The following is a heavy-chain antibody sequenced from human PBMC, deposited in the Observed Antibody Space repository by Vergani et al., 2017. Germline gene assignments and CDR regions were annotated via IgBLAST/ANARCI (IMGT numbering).Heavy chain of an antibody. Sequence: QVQLVESGGGVVQPVRSLRLSCAASGFTFSSYGMHWVRQAPGKGLEWVAVIWYDGSNKYYADSVKGRFTISRDNSKNTLYLQMNSLRAEDTAVYYCARGDSSGYPDYWGQGTLVTVSS. V-gene: IGHV3-33*01. D-gene: IGHD3-22*01. CDR3: ARGDSSGYPDY. CDR1: GFTFSSYG. CDR2: IWYDGSNK. J-gene: IGHJ4*02.